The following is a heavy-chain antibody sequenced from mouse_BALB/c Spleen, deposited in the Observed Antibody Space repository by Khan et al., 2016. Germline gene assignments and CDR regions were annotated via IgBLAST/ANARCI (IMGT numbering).Heavy chain of an antibody. Sequence: QVQLQQSGAELVRPGSSVKISCKASGYAFSGYWMNWVKQRPGQGLEWIGQIYPGDGDTNYNGKFKGKATLTADKSSRTAYMQLSRLTSEDSAVLCCARGTPFASWGQGTLVTVSA. CDR2: IYPGDGDT. J-gene: IGHJ3*01. CDR3: ARGTPFAS. D-gene: IGHD2-14*01. V-gene: IGHV1-80*01. CDR1: GYAFSGYW.